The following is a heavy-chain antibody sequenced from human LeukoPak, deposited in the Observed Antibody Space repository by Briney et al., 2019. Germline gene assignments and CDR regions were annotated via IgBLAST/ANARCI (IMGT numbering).Heavy chain of an antibody. V-gene: IGHV3-74*01. Sequence: GGSLRLSCAASGFTFSSSWMHWVRQAPGKGLVWISRITRDGSSTTYADSVKGRFTTSRDNAKNTLYLQMDSLRDDDTAVYYCARDPGYESWSPFWGGMDVWGNGTTVIVSS. J-gene: IGHJ6*04. D-gene: IGHD3-16*01. CDR3: ARDPGYESWSPFWGGMDV. CDR2: ITRDGSST. CDR1: GFTFSSSW.